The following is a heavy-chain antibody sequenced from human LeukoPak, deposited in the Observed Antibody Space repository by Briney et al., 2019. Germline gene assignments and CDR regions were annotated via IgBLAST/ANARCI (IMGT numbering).Heavy chain of an antibody. J-gene: IGHJ5*01. CDR3: AILGGVVTRLES. Sequence: GGSLRLSCAASGFTFSSYAMSWVRQAPGKGLEWVSAMSGTGGGTYYGDSVKGRFTISRDNSKNMLYLQMNTLRAEDTAVYYCAILGGVVTRLESWGQGTLVTVSS. D-gene: IGHD2-21*02. CDR2: MSGTGGGT. V-gene: IGHV3-23*01. CDR1: GFTFSSYA.